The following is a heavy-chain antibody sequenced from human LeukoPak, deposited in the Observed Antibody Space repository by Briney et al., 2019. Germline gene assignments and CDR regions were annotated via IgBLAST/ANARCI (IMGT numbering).Heavy chain of an antibody. V-gene: IGHV3-74*01. D-gene: IGHD7-27*01. J-gene: IGHJ4*02. CDR3: ARHLGTSSDH. CDR1: GFTFSGDW. CDR2: INSDGSST. Sequence: PGGALRLSCAAPGFTFSGDWMYCVRQAPGEGLVWVSLINSDGSSTNYADSVKGRFTISRDKAKNTLYLQVNSLRADDTAVYYCARHLGTSSDHWGQGTLVTVSS.